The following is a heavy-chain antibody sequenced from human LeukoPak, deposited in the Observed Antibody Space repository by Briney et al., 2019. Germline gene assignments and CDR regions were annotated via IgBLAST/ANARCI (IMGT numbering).Heavy chain of an antibody. V-gene: IGHV1-2*02. CDR3: ARIVLLWFGGNYGMDV. J-gene: IGHJ6*02. CDR1: GYTFTGYY. Sequence: ASVKVSCKASGYTFTGYYMHWVRQAPGQGLEWMGWINPNSGGTNYAQKFQGRVTMTRDTSISTAYMELSRLRSDDTAVYYCARIVLLWFGGNYGMDVWGQGTTVTVSS. D-gene: IGHD3-10*01. CDR2: INPNSGGT.